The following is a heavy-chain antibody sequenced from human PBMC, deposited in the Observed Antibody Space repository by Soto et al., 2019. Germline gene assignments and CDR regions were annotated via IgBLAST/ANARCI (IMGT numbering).Heavy chain of an antibody. Sequence: SETLSLTCTVSGDSVSSGSYYWSWIRQPPGKGLEWIGYIYYSGSTNYNPSLKSRVTISVHTSNSQFSLELRSVTAADTVVYYCARGLITGSHYSGGWYYFFSWGQGTQVTVSS. CDR1: GDSVSSGSYY. CDR3: ARGLITGSHYSGGWYYFFS. J-gene: IGHJ4*02. V-gene: IGHV4-61*01. CDR2: IYYSGST. D-gene: IGHD6-19*01.